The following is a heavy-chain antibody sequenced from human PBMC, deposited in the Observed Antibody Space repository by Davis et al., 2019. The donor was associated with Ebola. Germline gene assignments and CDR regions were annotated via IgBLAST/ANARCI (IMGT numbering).Heavy chain of an antibody. CDR3: AKDLLWWSASDV. Sequence: PGGSLRLSCTASGFTSGCCAMNWVRQAPGKGLEWASGIGSSSNGRHYADSVKGRFTISRDDSKNTVYLQMNNLRAEDTAVYYCAKDLLWWSASDVWGQGTTVTVSS. CDR2: IGSSSNGR. CDR1: GFTSGCCA. D-gene: IGHD2-21*01. V-gene: IGHV3-23*05. J-gene: IGHJ6*02.